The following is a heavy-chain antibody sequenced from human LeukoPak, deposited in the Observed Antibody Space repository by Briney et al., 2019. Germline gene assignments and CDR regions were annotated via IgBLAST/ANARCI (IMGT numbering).Heavy chain of an antibody. CDR1: GFTVRSNH. V-gene: IGHV3-66*01. CDR2: IYNDGST. J-gene: IGHJ6*03. Sequence: GGSLRLSCAASGFTVRSNHMSWVRQAPGRGLEWISVIYNDGSTFHVDSLKGRYTMSRDISKNMLYLQMNSLRVEDTAVYYCGKGYMDVWGKGTSVTISS. CDR3: GKGYMDV.